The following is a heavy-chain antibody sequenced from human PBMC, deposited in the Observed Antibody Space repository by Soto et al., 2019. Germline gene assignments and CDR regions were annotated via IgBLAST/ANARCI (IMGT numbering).Heavy chain of an antibody. Sequence: QVRLVQSGPEVKKPGASVKVSCKTSGFTFTSYGISWVRQAPGQGLEWMGWISAHNGNTDSAQNFQGRVTMTTDTSTSTAYMELRSLRSDDTAVYYCARDTMVTTNWFDPWGQGTLVTVSS. CDR2: ISAHNGNT. V-gene: IGHV1-18*01. CDR3: ARDTMVTTNWFDP. D-gene: IGHD4-17*01. CDR1: GFTFTSYG. J-gene: IGHJ5*02.